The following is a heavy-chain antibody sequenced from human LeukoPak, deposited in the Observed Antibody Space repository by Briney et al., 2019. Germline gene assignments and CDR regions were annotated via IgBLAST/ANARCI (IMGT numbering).Heavy chain of an antibody. Sequence: ASVKVSCKATGYTFTRYGISWVRQAPGQGLEWMGWISAYNGNTNYAQNLQGRVIMTTDTSTSTAYMELRSLRSDDTAVYYCARRYGHYDNDSGYYYLVDYWGQGTLVTVSS. CDR1: GYTFTRYG. V-gene: IGHV1-18*01. CDR3: ARRYGHYDNDSGYYYLVDY. D-gene: IGHD3-22*01. CDR2: ISAYNGNT. J-gene: IGHJ4*02.